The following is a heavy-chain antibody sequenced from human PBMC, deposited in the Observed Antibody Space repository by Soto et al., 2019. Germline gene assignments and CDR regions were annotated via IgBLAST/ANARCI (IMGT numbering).Heavy chain of an antibody. V-gene: IGHV1-2*02. D-gene: IGHD5-18*01. CDR2: SNPNSGGT. CDR3: ASRGRYSYDYYYYYGMDV. J-gene: IGHJ6*02. Sequence: ASVKVSCKGSGYTFTGYYMHWVRQAPGQGLEWMGWSNPNSGGTNYAQKFQGRVTMTRDTSISTAYMELSRLRSDDTAMYYCASRGRYSYDYYYYYGMDVWGQGTTVTVSS. CDR1: GYTFTGYY.